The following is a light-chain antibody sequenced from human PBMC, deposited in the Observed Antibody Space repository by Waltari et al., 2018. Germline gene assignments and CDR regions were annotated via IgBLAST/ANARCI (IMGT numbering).Light chain of an antibody. CDR1: SSDVAGYDY. CDR3: SSYTSNSTLV. Sequence: QSALTQPASVSGSPGQSITISCTGTSSDVAGYDYVSWYQQHPGKAPKLMIYDVSNRPSGVSTRFSGSKSGNTASLTISGLQAEDEADYYCSSYTSNSTLVFGGGTKLTVL. V-gene: IGLV2-14*01. CDR2: DVS. J-gene: IGLJ3*02.